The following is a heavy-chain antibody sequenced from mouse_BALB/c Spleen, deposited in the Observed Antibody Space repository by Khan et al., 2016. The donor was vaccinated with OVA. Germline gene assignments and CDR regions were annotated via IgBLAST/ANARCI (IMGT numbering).Heavy chain of an antibody. D-gene: IGHD1-1*02. J-gene: IGHJ2*01. CDR2: IAPGSGST. Sequence: DLVKPGASVKLSCKASGYTFTSYWINWIKHRPGQGLEWIGRIAPGSGSTYYNEMFKGKPTLTEDTPSSTAYIQLSTLSSEDSAVSLWGRDVGGKVPLGYWGQRGTLTGSS. CDR1: GYTFTSYW. V-gene: IGHV1S41*01. CDR3: GRDVGGKVPLGY.